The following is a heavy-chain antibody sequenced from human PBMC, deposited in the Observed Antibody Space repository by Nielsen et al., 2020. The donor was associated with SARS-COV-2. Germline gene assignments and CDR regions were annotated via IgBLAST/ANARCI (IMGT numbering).Heavy chain of an antibody. CDR3: TRPLIGITSYFDY. CDR1: GFTFSSYA. D-gene: IGHD1-20*01. Sequence: GGSLRLSCAASGFTFSSYAMHWVRQAPGKGLEWVAVISYDGSNKYYADSVKGRFTISRDNSKNTLSLQMNSLRAEDTAVYYCTRPLIGITSYFDYWGQGTLVTVSS. CDR2: ISYDGSNK. V-gene: IGHV3-30-3*01. J-gene: IGHJ4*02.